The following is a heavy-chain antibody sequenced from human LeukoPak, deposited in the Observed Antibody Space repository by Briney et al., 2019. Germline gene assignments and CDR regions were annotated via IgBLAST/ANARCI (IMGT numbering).Heavy chain of an antibody. Sequence: AESLTLSCADSGFTFSSHTINWVLRAPPKGLQEFSSIINNSTYIYYADSVKSRFTISIDNAKNSLYLQMNSLSAEDTDVYYCAREFGVLGNFDYWGEGTLVTVSS. CDR1: GFTFSSHT. V-gene: IGHV3-21*04. CDR3: AREFGVLGNFDY. J-gene: IGHJ4*02. D-gene: IGHD3-10*02. CDR2: IINNSTYI.